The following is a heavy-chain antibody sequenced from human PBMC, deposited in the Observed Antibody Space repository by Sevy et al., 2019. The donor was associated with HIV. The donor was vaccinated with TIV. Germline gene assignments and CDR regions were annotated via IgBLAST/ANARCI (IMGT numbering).Heavy chain of an antibody. CDR1: GFTFSSYA. CDR3: EKVFGYSSGHDY. Sequence: GGSLRLSCAASGFTFSSYAMSWVRQAPGKGLEWVSAISGSGCSTYYEDSVKGRFTISRDNSKNTLYLQMNSLRGEDTAVYYCEKVFGYSSGHDYWGQGTLVTVSS. V-gene: IGHV3-23*01. D-gene: IGHD6-19*01. CDR2: ISGSGCST. J-gene: IGHJ4*02.